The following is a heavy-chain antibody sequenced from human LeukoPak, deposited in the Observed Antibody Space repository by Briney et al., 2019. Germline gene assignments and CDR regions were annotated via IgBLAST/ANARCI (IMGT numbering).Heavy chain of an antibody. CDR3: TRENYVPDS. CDR1: GFTVSGNY. V-gene: IGHV3-7*03. CDR2: ISDGGRAT. Sequence: SGGSLRLSCAASGFTVSGNYMSWVRQTPGKGLEWVASISDGGRATYYGDSVRGRFTISRDDARNSLFLQMNGLRADDTAVYYCTRENYVPDSWGQGTLVTVSS. J-gene: IGHJ5*02. D-gene: IGHD3-10*02.